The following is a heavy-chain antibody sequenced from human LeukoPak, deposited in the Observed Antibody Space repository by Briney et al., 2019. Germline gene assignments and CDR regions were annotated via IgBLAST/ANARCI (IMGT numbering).Heavy chain of an antibody. D-gene: IGHD1-26*01. CDR1: GFTFSSHW. CDR3: ARVSVSVGAAALFDY. V-gene: IGHV3-74*01. Sequence: PGRSLRLSCAASGFTFSSHWMHWVRQAPGKGLVWVSRINTDGSDTTYADSVKGRFTISRDNAKNTLYLQMNSLRAEDTAVYYCARVSVSVGAAALFDYWGQGTLVTVSS. CDR2: INTDGSDT. J-gene: IGHJ4*02.